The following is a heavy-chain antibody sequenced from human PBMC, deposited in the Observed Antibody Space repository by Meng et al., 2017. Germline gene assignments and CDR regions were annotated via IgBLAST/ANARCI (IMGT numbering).Heavy chain of an antibody. CDR3: ARKGKNTYNIYYFDY. CDR1: GYSFTSYW. V-gene: IGHV5-51*01. CDR2: IFPDDSDT. Sequence: TVSCKGSGYSFTSYWIGWVRQMPGKGPEWMGIIFPDDSDTRYSPSFQGQVTIPADKSINTAYLQWSSLKASDTAIYYCARKGKNTYNIYYFDYWGQGALVTVSS. D-gene: IGHD1-1*01. J-gene: IGHJ4*02.